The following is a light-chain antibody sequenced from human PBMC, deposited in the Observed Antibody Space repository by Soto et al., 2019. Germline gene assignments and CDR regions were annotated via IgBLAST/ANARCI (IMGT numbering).Light chain of an antibody. CDR3: QQYGGSTRT. V-gene: IGKV3-20*01. CDR1: QSVRSN. CDR2: GAS. J-gene: IGKJ1*01. Sequence: EIVLTQSPGTLSLSPGERATLSCRASQSVRSNLAWYQQKPGQAPRLLIYGASSRATGIPDRFSGSGSGTDFTLSISRLEPEDFAVFYCQQYGGSTRTFGQGTKVDIK.